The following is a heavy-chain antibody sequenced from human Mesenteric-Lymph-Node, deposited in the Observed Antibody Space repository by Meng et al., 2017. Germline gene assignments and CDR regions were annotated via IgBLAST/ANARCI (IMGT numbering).Heavy chain of an antibody. D-gene: IGHD2-15*01. CDR2: IWYDGSNK. CDR1: GFTFSSYG. CDR3: AREVVVVAAPDAFDI. V-gene: IGHV3-33*08. Sequence: GESLKISCAASGFTFSSYGMHWVRQAPGKGLEWVAVIWYDGSNKYYADSVKGRFTISRDNAKNSLYLQMNSLRAEDTAVYYCAREVVVVAAPDAFDIWGQGTMVTVSS. J-gene: IGHJ3*02.